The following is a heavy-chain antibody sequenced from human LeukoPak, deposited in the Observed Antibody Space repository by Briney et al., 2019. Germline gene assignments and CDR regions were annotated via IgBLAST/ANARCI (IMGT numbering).Heavy chain of an antibody. D-gene: IGHD3-3*01. CDR2: INSDGSST. Sequence: QTGGSLRLSCAASGFTFSSYWMHWVRQAPGKGLVWVSRINSDGSSTSYVDSVKGRFTISRDNAKSTLYLQMNSLRAEDTAVYYCARDLSDFWSGWEYYFDYWGQGTLVTVSS. V-gene: IGHV3-74*01. CDR1: GFTFSSYW. CDR3: ARDLSDFWSGWEYYFDY. J-gene: IGHJ4*02.